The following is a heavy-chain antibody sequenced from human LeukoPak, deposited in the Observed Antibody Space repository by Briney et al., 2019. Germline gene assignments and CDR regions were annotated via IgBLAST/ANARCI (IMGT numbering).Heavy chain of an antibody. CDR3: ARGRYYYDSSGYYYS. D-gene: IGHD3-22*01. Sequence: SETLSLTCAVYGGSFSGYYWSWIRQPPGKGLEWIGEINHSGSTNYNPSLKSRVTISVDTSKNQFSLKLSSVTAADTAVYYCARGRYYYDSSGYYYSWGQGTLVTVPS. CDR2: INHSGST. J-gene: IGHJ4*02. V-gene: IGHV4-34*01. CDR1: GGSFSGYY.